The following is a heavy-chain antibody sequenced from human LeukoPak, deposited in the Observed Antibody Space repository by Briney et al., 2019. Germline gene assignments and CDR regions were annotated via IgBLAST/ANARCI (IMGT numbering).Heavy chain of an antibody. Sequence: ASVKVSCKASGYTFTSYGISWVRQAPGQGLEWMGWMNPNSGNTGYAQKFQGRVTITRNTSISTAYMELRSLRSDDTAVYYCARDHRYAAARPDAFDIWGQGTMVTVSS. V-gene: IGHV1-8*02. CDR2: MNPNSGNT. CDR1: GYTFTSYG. J-gene: IGHJ3*02. CDR3: ARDHRYAAARPDAFDI. D-gene: IGHD6-6*01.